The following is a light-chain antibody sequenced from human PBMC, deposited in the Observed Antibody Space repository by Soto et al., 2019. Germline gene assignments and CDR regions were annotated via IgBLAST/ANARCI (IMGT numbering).Light chain of an antibody. J-gene: IGKJ4*01. Sequence: DIQMTQSPSSLSASVGDRVTITCQASQDISNYLNWYQQKPGKAPKLLIYDASNLETGVPSRFSGSGSGTDFTFTISRLQPEDIATYYCHQYDNLLLFGGGTKVEIK. V-gene: IGKV1-33*01. CDR2: DAS. CDR1: QDISNY. CDR3: HQYDNLLL.